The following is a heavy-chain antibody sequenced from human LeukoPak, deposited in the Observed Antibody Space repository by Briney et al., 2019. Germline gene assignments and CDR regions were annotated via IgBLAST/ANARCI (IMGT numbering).Heavy chain of an antibody. CDR2: ISWNSGSI. CDR3: AKGRDKYQLLSKNWFDP. J-gene: IGHJ5*02. D-gene: IGHD2-2*01. Sequence: GRSLRLSCAASGFTFADYAMHWVRPAPGKGLAWVSGISWNSGSIGYADSVKGRFTISRDNAKNSLYLQMNSLRAEDTALYYCAKGRDKYQLLSKNWFDPWGQGTLVTVSS. V-gene: IGHV3-9*01. CDR1: GFTFADYA.